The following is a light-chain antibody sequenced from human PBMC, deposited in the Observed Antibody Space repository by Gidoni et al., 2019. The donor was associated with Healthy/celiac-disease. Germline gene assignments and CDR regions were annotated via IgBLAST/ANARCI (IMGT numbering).Light chain of an antibody. CDR3: QQRSNWPPLT. Sequence: EIVLTQPPATLSLSPGERATLPCRASQSVSSYLAWYQQKPGQAPRLLIYDASNRATGIPARFSGSGSGTDFTLTISSLEPEDFAVYYCQQRSNWPPLTFXGXTRVEIK. J-gene: IGKJ4*01. CDR2: DAS. V-gene: IGKV3-11*01. CDR1: QSVSSY.